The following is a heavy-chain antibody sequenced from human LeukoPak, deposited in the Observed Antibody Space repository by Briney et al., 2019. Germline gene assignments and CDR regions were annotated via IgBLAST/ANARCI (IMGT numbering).Heavy chain of an antibody. J-gene: IGHJ4*02. CDR3: ARSLGGAYDY. CDR2: INIDGSKT. V-gene: IGHV3-74*01. Sequence: SGGSLRLSCADSGVPFSSYWRQGGRHAPGKGGGWVSRINIDGSKTKYEDTVKGRNTISRDKEKNTLYLQMDRLRAEDTAVYYCARSLGGAYDYWGQGPLVTVSS. CDR1: GVPFSSYW. D-gene: IGHD1-26*01.